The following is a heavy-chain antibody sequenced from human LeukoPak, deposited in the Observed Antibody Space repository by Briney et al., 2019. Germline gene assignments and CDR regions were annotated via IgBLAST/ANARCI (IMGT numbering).Heavy chain of an antibody. Sequence: GGPLRLSCAASGFTFSSYAMSWVRQAPGKGLEWVSGFSGGGGSPDYADSVKGRFTISRDNSKNTLCLQMNSLRAEDTAIYYCAKGKVVPATIYDYWGQGTLVTVSS. CDR2: FSGGGGSP. V-gene: IGHV3-23*01. CDR3: AKGKVVPATIYDY. CDR1: GFTFSSYA. D-gene: IGHD2-2*02. J-gene: IGHJ4*02.